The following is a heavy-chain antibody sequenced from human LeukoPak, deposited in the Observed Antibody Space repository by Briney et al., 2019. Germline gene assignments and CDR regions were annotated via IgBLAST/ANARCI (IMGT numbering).Heavy chain of an antibody. J-gene: IGHJ4*02. Sequence: YDGRCIIKKKGKGLEWVSAIGTAGDTYYPGSVKGRFTISRENAKNSLYLQMNSLRAGDTAVYYCARDLRRYCSGGSCYSGFNMYYFDYWGQGTLVTVSS. V-gene: IGHV3-13*04. CDR2: IGTAGDT. CDR1: YD. D-gene: IGHD2-15*01. CDR3: ARDLRRYCSGGSCYSGFNMYYFDY.